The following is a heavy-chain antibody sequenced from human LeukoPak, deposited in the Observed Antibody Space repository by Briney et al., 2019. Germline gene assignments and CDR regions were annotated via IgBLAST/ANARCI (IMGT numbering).Heavy chain of an antibody. CDR2: MSTTGST. D-gene: IGHD5-24*01. Sequence: SETLSLTCTVSGGSISSHYWSWIRQPAGKGLEWIGRMSTTGSTNYNPSLGSRVTMSVDTSKNQFYLELSSVTAADTAVYYCAREVEMAKQFDYWGQGTLVTVSS. CDR1: GGSISSHY. CDR3: AREVEMAKQFDY. V-gene: IGHV4-4*07. J-gene: IGHJ4*02.